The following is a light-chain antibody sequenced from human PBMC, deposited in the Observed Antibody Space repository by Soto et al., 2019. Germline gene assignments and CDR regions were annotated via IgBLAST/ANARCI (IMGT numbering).Light chain of an antibody. CDR2: KAS. J-gene: IGKJ4*01. CDR3: QQLSSYPVT. Sequence: DIQLTQSPSFLSASVGDRVTISCRASQGIRSYLSWYQQKPGKAPTLLIYKASSLKSGVPSRFSGSGSGTEFTLTISSLQPEDFATYHCQQLSSYPVTFGGGTKVDIK. CDR1: QGIRSY. V-gene: IGKV1-9*01.